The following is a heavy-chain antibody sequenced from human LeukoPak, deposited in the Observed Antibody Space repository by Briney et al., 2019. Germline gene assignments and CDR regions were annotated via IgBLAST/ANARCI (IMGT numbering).Heavy chain of an antibody. J-gene: IGHJ5*02. Sequence: PGGSLRLSCAASGFTFSDYYMSWIRQARGKGLEWVSYISSSSSYTNYADSVKGRFTISRDNAKNSLYLQMNSLRAEDTAVYYCARDSGSSWYDVTWFDPWGQGTLVTVSS. V-gene: IGHV3-11*05. CDR1: GFTFSDYY. D-gene: IGHD6-13*01. CDR3: ARDSGSSWYDVTWFDP. CDR2: ISSSSSYT.